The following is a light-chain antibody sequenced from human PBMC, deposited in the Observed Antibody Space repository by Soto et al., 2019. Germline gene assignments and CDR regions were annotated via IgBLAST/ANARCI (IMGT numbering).Light chain of an antibody. CDR3: VSFTTSSSYV. V-gene: IGLV2-14*01. CDR1: SSDVGAYIY. J-gene: IGLJ1*01. Sequence: QSVLNQPASVSGSPGQAITISCTGTSSDVGAYIYVSWYQQHPGKAPKLMIYDITNRPSGVSNRSSGSKSGNTASLTISGLQAEDEADYYCVSFTTSSSYVFGTGTKVTVL. CDR2: DIT.